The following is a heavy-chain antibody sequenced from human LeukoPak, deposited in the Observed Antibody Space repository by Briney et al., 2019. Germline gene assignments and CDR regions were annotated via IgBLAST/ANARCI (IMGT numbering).Heavy chain of an antibody. CDR3: ARLKFYDSTGYSPGHYMDV. Sequence: SETLSLTCTVSGGPIYSYYWSWIRQTAGKGLEWIGRLYPGVSTDYNPSLKSRVTMSVDTSKNQFALKLSAVTAADTAGYYCARLKFYDSTGYSPGHYMDVWGKGTTVTVSS. J-gene: IGHJ6*03. CDR1: GGPIYSYY. CDR2: LYPGVST. V-gene: IGHV4-4*07. D-gene: IGHD3-22*01.